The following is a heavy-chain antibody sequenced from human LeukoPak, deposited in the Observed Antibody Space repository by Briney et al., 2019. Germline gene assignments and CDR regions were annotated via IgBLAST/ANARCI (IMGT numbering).Heavy chain of an antibody. Sequence: GGSLRLSCAASGFTFSSYGMHWVRQAPGKGLEWVAVISYDGSNKYYADSVKGRFTISRDNSKSTLYLQMNSLRAEDTAVYYCAKDSPPATPQYWGRGTLVTVSS. J-gene: IGHJ4*02. CDR2: ISYDGSNK. D-gene: IGHD6-25*01. CDR3: AKDSPPATPQY. V-gene: IGHV3-30*18. CDR1: GFTFSSYG.